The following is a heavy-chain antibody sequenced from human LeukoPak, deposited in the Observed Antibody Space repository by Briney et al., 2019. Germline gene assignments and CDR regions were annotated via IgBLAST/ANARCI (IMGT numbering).Heavy chain of an antibody. D-gene: IGHD1-26*01. Sequence: GGSLRLSCAASGFTFSSYEMNWVRQAPGKGLEWVSYISSSGSTIYYADSVKGRFTISRDNAKNTLYLQMNSLRAEDTAVYYCARRGATTGAFDIWGQGTMVTISS. CDR2: ISSSGSTI. V-gene: IGHV3-48*03. CDR1: GFTFSSYE. J-gene: IGHJ3*02. CDR3: ARRGATTGAFDI.